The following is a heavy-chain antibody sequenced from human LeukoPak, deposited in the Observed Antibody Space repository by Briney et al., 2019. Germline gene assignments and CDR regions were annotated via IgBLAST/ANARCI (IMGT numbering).Heavy chain of an antibody. J-gene: IGHJ4*02. D-gene: IGHD5-24*01. V-gene: IGHV3-74*01. CDR2: INSDGFSI. Sequence: GGSLRLSCAASGFTFSAYWMHWVRQAPGKGLVWVSRINSDGFSIAYADSVKGRFTISRDNPKNTLYLQMGSLRAEDTAVYYCARDGVATNDYWGQGTLVTVSS. CDR3: ARDGVATNDY. CDR1: GFTFSAYW.